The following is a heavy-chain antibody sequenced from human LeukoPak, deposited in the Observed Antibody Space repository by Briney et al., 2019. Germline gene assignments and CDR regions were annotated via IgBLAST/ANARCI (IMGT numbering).Heavy chain of an antibody. Sequence: SETLSLTCSVSGGSISDYYWGWIRQPPGRGLEWIGYIYYSGRTNYNPSLKSRVTISIDTSRNQFSLKMSSVTAADTAVYYCARAGGIAAAYYGMDVWGQGTTVTVSS. V-gene: IGHV4-59*01. CDR3: ARAGGIAAAYYGMDV. CDR1: GGSISDYY. CDR2: IYYSGRT. J-gene: IGHJ6*02. D-gene: IGHD6-13*01.